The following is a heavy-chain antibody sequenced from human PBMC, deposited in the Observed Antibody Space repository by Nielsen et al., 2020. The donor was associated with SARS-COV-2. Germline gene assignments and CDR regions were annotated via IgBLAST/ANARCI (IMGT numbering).Heavy chain of an antibody. J-gene: IGHJ3*02. CDR1: GGSISSYY. V-gene: IGHV4-59*01. CDR3: ARGRIEDAFDI. Sequence: SETLSLTCTVSGGSISSYYWSWLRQPPGKGLEWIGYIYYSGSTNYNPSLKSRVTISVDTSKNQFSLKLSSVTAADTAVYYCARGRIEDAFDIWGQGTMVTVSS. CDR2: IYYSGST. D-gene: IGHD1-26*01.